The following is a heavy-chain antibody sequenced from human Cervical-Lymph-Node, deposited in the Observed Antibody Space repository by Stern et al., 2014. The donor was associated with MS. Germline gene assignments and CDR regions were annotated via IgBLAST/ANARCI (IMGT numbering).Heavy chain of an antibody. CDR2: IFPVFGTP. J-gene: IGHJ5*02. CDR1: GGTFSKFP. D-gene: IGHD6-13*01. Sequence: VQLEESRAEVTKPGSSVKVSCKDSGGTFSKFPSSWVRQAPGQGLEWMGGIFPVFGTPTYAQEFRGRVTITADVSTSTVYMELSSLRSDDTAVYYCALSSETSDRWYSLGYDLWGQGTLVTVSS. V-gene: IGHV1-69*01. CDR3: ALSSETSDRWYSLGYDL.